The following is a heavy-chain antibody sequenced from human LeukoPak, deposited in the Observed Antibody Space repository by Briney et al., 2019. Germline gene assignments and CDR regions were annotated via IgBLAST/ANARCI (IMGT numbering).Heavy chain of an antibody. CDR1: GGSISNSSYY. V-gene: IGHV4-39*07. CDR3: ARGVVVANYYYYGMDV. D-gene: IGHD2-15*01. CDR2: INHSGST. J-gene: IGHJ6*02. Sequence: SETLSLTCTVSGGSISNSSYYWSWIRQPPGKGLEWIGEINHSGSTNYNPSLKSRVTISVDTSKNQFSLKLSSVTAADTAVYYCARGVVVANYYYYGMDVWGQGTTVTVSS.